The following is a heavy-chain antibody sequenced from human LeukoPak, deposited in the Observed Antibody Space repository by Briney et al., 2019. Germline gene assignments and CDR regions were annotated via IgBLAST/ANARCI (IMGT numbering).Heavy chain of an antibody. CDR2: IKQDESEK. Sequence: PGGSLRLSCAASGFTFSSYWMNWVRQAPGKGLEWVANIKQDESEKYYVDSVKGRFTISRDNSKNTLCLQMNSLRAEDTAVYYCAKRVGTSWSNFDYWGQGTLVTVSS. J-gene: IGHJ4*02. D-gene: IGHD6-13*01. CDR3: AKRVGTSWSNFDY. V-gene: IGHV3-7*03. CDR1: GFTFSSYW.